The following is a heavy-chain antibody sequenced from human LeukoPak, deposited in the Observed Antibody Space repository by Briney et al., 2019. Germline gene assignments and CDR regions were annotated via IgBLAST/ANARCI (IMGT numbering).Heavy chain of an antibody. CDR3: AKGFSYDSSGPLGY. D-gene: IGHD3-22*01. CDR2: ISYDGSNK. V-gene: IGHV3-30*18. CDR1: GFTFSSYG. J-gene: IGHJ4*02. Sequence: GGSLRLSCAASGFTFSSYGMHWVRQAPGKGLEWVAVISYDGSNKYYADSVKGRFTISRDNSKNTLYLQMNSLRAEDTAVYYCAKGFSYDSSGPLGYWGQGTLVTVSS.